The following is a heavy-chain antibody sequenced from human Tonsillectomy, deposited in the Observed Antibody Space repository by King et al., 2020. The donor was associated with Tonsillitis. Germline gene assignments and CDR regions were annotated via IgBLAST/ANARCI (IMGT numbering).Heavy chain of an antibody. CDR2: ISWNSVSI. V-gene: IGHV3-9*01. J-gene: IGHJ6*02. D-gene: IGHD5-18*01. CDR3: VKYIRWRGVYSYVYGGMDV. CDR1: GFSFDDHA. Sequence: VQLVQSGGGLVQPGRSLRLSCAASGFSFDDHAMHWVRQAPGKGLEWVSGISWNSVSIDYADSVKGRFTMSRDNAQNSLSLQMNSLRPEDTALYYCVKYIRWRGVYSYVYGGMDVWGQGNTVTVSS.